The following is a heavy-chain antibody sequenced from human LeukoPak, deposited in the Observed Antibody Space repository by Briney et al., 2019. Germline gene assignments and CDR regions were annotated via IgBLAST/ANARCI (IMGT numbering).Heavy chain of an antibody. CDR3: ARHNSGWSLGHPNWFDP. CDR2: IYYSGST. V-gene: IGHV4-59*08. Sequence: SETLSLTCTVAGGSISSYYWSWIRQPPGKGLEWIGYIYYSGSTNYNPSLKSRVTTSVDTSKNQFSLKLSSVTAADTAVYFCARHNSGWSLGHPNWFDPWGQGTLVTVSS. D-gene: IGHD6-19*01. J-gene: IGHJ5*02. CDR1: GGSISSYY.